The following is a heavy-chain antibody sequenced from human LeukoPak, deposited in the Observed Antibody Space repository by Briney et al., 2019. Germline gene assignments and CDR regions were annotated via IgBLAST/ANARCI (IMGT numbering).Heavy chain of an antibody. D-gene: IGHD3-22*01. CDR3: ASLKNYYDSSGYLMTDAFDI. CDR1: GYTFTGYY. Sequence: ASVKVSCKASGYTFTGYYMHWVRQAPGQGLEWMGWISGYNGNTNYAQKLQGRVTMTTDTSTSTAYMELRSLKSDDTAVYYCASLKNYYDSSGYLMTDAFDIWGQGTMVTVSS. V-gene: IGHV1-18*04. J-gene: IGHJ3*02. CDR2: ISGYNGNT.